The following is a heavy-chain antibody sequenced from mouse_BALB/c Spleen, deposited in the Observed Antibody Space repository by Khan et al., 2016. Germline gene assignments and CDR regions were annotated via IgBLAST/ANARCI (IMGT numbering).Heavy chain of an antibody. CDR3: GGPLTTGVAY. CDR1: GFDFSRYW. CDR2: INPDSSTI. J-gene: IGHJ3*01. D-gene: IGHD1-1*01. V-gene: IGHV4-1*02. Sequence: EVQLQESGGGLVQPGGSLKLSCVVSGFDFSRYWMSWVRQAPGKGLEWIGEINPDSSTINYTPSLKDKFIFSRDNANSTLYLQLNKVRSEDSALYCCGGPLTTGVAYWGQGTLVTFAA.